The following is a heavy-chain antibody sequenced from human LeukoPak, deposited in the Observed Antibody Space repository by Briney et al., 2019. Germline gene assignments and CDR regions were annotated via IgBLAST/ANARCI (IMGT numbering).Heavy chain of an antibody. V-gene: IGHV4-38-2*01. J-gene: IGHJ6*03. CDR2: IYHSGST. D-gene: IGHD4-17*01. Sequence: PSETLSLTCAVSGYSISSGYYWGWIRHPPGKGLEWIGSIYHSGSTYYNPSLKSRVTISVGTSKNQFSLKLSSVTAADTAVYYCARNDYDYYYYYMDVWGKGTTVTVSS. CDR1: GYSISSGYY. CDR3: ARNDYDYYYYYMDV.